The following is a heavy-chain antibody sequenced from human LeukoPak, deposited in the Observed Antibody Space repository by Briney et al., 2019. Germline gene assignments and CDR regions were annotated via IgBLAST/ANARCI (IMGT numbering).Heavy chain of an antibody. CDR1: GGSISRYY. D-gene: IGHD3-22*01. J-gene: IGHJ3*02. V-gene: IGHV4-59*12. CDR3: ARGYYYDSSGYPMVDFDI. Sequence: SETLSLTCTVSGGSISRYYWSWIRHSPGKGLEWIGYIYYSWSTNYNPSRKSRVTISVDTSKNQFSLKLSSVTAADTAVYYCARGYYYDSSGYPMVDFDIWGQGTMVTVSS. CDR2: IYYSWST.